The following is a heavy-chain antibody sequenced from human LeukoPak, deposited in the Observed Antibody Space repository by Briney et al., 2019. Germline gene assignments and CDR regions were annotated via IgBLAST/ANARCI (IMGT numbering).Heavy chain of an antibody. CDR1: GGSISSGGYY. Sequence: PSQTLSLTCTVSGGSISSGGYYWSWIRQPAGKGLEWIGRIYTSGSTNYNPSLKSRVTMSVDTSKNQFSLKLSSVTAADTAVYFCAREYGSSRYLDYWGQGILVTVSS. CDR2: IYTSGST. CDR3: AREYGSSRYLDY. D-gene: IGHD2-2*01. J-gene: IGHJ4*02. V-gene: IGHV4-61*02.